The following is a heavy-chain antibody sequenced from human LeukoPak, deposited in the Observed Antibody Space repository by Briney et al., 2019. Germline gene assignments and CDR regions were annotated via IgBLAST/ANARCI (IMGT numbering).Heavy chain of an antibody. D-gene: IGHD3-10*01. CDR2: IYYSGST. CDR3: ARVGSENYGSGSYYNYYYYYMDV. Sequence: SETLSLTCTVSGGSISSYYWSWIRQPPGKGLEWIGYIYYSGSTNYNPSLKSRVTISVDKSKNQFSLKLSSVTAADTAVYYCARVGSENYGSGSYYNYYYYYMDVWGKGTTVTVSS. CDR1: GGSISSYY. J-gene: IGHJ6*03. V-gene: IGHV4-59*12.